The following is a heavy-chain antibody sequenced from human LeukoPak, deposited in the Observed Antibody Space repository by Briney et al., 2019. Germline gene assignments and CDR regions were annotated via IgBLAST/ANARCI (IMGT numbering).Heavy chain of an antibody. CDR2: IIPILGIA. D-gene: IGHD5-12*01. V-gene: IGHV1-69*04. CDR1: GGTFSSYA. CDR3: ARDQRGYSGYGREDYGMDV. J-gene: IGHJ6*02. Sequence: ASVKVSCKASGGTFSSYAISWVRQAPGQGLEWMGRIIPILGIANYAQKFQGRVTITADKSTSTAYMELSSLRSEDTAVYYCARDQRGYSGYGREDYGMDVWGQGTTVTVSS.